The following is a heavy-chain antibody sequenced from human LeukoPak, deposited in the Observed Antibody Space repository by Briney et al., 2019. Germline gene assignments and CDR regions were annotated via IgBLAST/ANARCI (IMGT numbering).Heavy chain of an antibody. D-gene: IGHD2-2*01. J-gene: IGHJ3*02. Sequence: SVKVSCKASGGTFSSYAISWVRQAPGQGLEWMGGIIPIFGTANYAQKFQGRVTITADESTSTAYMGLSSLRSEDTAVYYCAREGTTASNAFDIWGQGTMVTVSS. CDR3: AREGTTASNAFDI. V-gene: IGHV1-69*01. CDR1: GGTFSSYA. CDR2: IIPIFGTA.